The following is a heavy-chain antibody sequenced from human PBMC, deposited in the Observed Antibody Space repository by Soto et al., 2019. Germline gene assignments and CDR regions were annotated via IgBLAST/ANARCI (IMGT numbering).Heavy chain of an antibody. CDR1: VGSISSGDYY. Sequence: SETLSLTCTVSVGSISSGDYYWSWVRQPPGKGLEWIGYIYYSGSTYYNPYLKSRVTISVDTSKNQFSLKLSSVTAADTAVYYCARDHYDSPPCAFHMWGQGTMVTLSS. J-gene: IGHJ4*03. D-gene: IGHD3-22*01. V-gene: IGHV4-30-4*01. CDR3: ARDHYDSPPCAFHM. CDR2: IYYSGST.